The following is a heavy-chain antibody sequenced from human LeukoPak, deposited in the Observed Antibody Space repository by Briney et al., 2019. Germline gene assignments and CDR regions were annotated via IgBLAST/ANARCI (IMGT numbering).Heavy chain of an antibody. CDR1: GYTFTSYY. CDR3: ARVRSQPIVNYDSSGYPDY. J-gene: IGHJ4*02. V-gene: IGHV1-46*01. CDR2: INPSGGST. Sequence: ASVTVSCKASGYTFTSYYMHWVRQAPGQGLEWMGIINPSGGSTSYAQKFQGRVTMTRDMSTSTVYMELSSLRSEDTAVYYCARVRSQPIVNYDSSGYPDYWGQGTLVTVSS. D-gene: IGHD3-22*01.